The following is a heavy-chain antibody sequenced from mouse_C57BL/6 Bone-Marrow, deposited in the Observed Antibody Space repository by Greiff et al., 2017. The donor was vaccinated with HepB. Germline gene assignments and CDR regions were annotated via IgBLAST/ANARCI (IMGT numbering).Heavy chain of an antibody. Sequence: VQLQQPGAELVRPGPSVKLSCKASGYTFTRYWMHWVKQRPGQGLEWIGVIAPSDSYTNYNQKFKGKATLTVDTSSSTAYMQLSSLTSEDSAVYYCSDITTAMDYWGQGTSVTVSS. CDR3: SDITTAMDY. CDR1: GYTFTRYW. V-gene: IGHV1-59*01. J-gene: IGHJ4*01. D-gene: IGHD1-1*01. CDR2: IAPSDSYT.